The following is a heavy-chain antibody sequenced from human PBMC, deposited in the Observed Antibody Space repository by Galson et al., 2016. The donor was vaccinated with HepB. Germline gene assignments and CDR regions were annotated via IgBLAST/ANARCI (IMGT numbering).Heavy chain of an antibody. CDR2: IYHSGST. CDR1: GGSISSGDYS. D-gene: IGHD3-3*01. J-gene: IGHJ5*02. Sequence: TLSLTCAVSGGSISSGDYSWSWIRQPPGKGLEWIGYIYHSGSTYYNPSLKSRVTISVDRSKNQFSLKLSSVTAADTAVYYCARLVWSGYSNWFDPWGQGTLVTVSS. V-gene: IGHV4-30-2*01. CDR3: ARLVWSGYSNWFDP.